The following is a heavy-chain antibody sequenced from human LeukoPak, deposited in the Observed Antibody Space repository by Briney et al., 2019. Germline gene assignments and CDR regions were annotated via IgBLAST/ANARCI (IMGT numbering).Heavy chain of an antibody. CDR3: ARQTGSGLFILP. CDR2: ISSSGST. V-gene: IGHV4-61*02. D-gene: IGHD3/OR15-3a*01. J-gene: IGHJ4*02. CDR1: GDSISSGDYY. Sequence: SETLSLTCTVSGDSISSGDYYWSWIRQPAGKGLEWIGRISSSGSTNYNPSLKSRVTISVDTSKNQFSLKLSSVTAADTAVYFCARQTGSGLFILPGGQGTLVTVSS.